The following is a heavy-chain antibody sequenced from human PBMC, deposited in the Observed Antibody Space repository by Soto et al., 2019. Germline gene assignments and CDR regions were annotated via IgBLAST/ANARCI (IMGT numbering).Heavy chain of an antibody. Sequence: PSETLSLTCTVSGGSISSGGYYWSWIRQHPGKGLEWIGYIYYSGSTYYNPSLKSRVTISVDTSKDQFSLKLSSVTAADTAVYYCARGSGSYLWFDPWGQGTLVTVSS. CDR3: ARGSGSYLWFDP. CDR1: GGSISSGGYY. CDR2: IYYSGST. J-gene: IGHJ5*02. V-gene: IGHV4-31*03. D-gene: IGHD3-10*01.